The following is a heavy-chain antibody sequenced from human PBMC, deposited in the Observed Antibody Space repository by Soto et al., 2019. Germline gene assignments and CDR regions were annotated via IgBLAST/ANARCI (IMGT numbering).Heavy chain of an antibody. D-gene: IGHD6-25*01. V-gene: IGHV1-8*01. Sequence: QVQLVQSGAEVKEPGASVKVSCKASGYTFTTYDSYWMRQATGQGLEWMGWMNPYTGNTGYAQKFQGRVTVTRNTSISTVYMEMSGLRLDDTAVYYCARRKERSGPHYFDYWGQGSQVTVSS. CDR3: ARRKERSGPHYFDY. J-gene: IGHJ4*02. CDR2: MNPYTGNT. CDR1: GYTFTTYD.